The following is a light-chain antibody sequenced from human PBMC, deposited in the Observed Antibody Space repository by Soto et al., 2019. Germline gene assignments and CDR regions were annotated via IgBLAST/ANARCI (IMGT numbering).Light chain of an antibody. CDR1: QSVTSSY. Sequence: ESVLTQSPGTLSLSPGERATLSCRASQSVTSSYLAWYQQKPGQAPRLLIYGASSRATGIPDRFSGSGSGTDLTLTMSRLEPEDFAVYYWQQYGSSPRTFGQGTKVEIK. CDR3: QQYGSSPRT. J-gene: IGKJ1*01. CDR2: GAS. V-gene: IGKV3-20*01.